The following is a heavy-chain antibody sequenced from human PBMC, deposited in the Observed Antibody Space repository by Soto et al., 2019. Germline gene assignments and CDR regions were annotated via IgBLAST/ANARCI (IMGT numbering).Heavy chain of an antibody. CDR3: AHGPDSGGYYYPYYIDY. V-gene: IGHV2-5*01. CDR1: GFSLSTSGVG. CDR2: IYWNDDK. D-gene: IGHD3-22*01. Sequence: SGPTLVNPTHTLTRTCTFSGFSLSTSGVGVGWIRQPPGKALEWLALIYWNDDKRYSPSLKSRLTITKDTSKNQVVLTMTNMDPVATATYYCAHGPDSGGYYYPYYIDYCGPATLVTVS. J-gene: IGHJ4*02.